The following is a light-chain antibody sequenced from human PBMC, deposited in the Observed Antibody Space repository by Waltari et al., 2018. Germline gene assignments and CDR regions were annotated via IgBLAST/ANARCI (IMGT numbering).Light chain of an antibody. V-gene: IGKV1-NL1*01. CDR1: QAISNS. CDR2: AAS. CDR3: HQYSSRPYT. Sequence: DIQMTQSPSSLSASVGDRVTITCRASQAISNSLAWYQQKPGKAPNLLLYAASTLESGVPSRFSGSGSGTDYTLAISSLQPEDFAIYYCHQYSSRPYTFGQGTKLEI. J-gene: IGKJ2*01.